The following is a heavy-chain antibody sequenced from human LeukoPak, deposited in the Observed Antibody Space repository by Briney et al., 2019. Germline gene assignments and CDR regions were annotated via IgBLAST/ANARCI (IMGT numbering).Heavy chain of an antibody. J-gene: IGHJ4*01. CDR1: GGSTRSGSYY. CDR3: ARWFSSSTGDRFDS. D-gene: IGHD6-19*01. CDR2: IYTSGTT. V-gene: IGHV4-61*02. Sequence: TLSLTCSVSGGSTRSGSYYWTWIRPPAGKGLELIGRIYTSGTTHYNPSLKSRVTVTVDTSKNQFSLKLTSVTAADTAVYYCARWFSSSTGDRFDSWGHGTLVTVSS.